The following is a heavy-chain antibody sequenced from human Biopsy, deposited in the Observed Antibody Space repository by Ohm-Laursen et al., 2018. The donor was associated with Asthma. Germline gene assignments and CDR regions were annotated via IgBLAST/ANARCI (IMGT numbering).Heavy chain of an antibody. CDR1: GFTFSDYY. CDR2: ITGSGGTT. D-gene: IGHD6-19*01. J-gene: IGHJ4*02. V-gene: IGHV3-23*01. CDR3: AKDFRGIAVAGDRGFDY. Sequence: SLRLSCSASGFTFSDYYMNWIRQAPGKGLERVSAITGSGGTTYYADSVRGRFTISRDNSKSTLFLQMDSLSAEDTAVYYCAKDFRGIAVAGDRGFDYWGQGTLVTVSS.